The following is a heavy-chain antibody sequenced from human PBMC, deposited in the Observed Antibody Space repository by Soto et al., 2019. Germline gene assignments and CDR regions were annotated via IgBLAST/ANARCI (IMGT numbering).Heavy chain of an antibody. CDR2: IYYSGSN. CDR1: GGSISSGGYY. J-gene: IGHJ3*02. V-gene: IGHV4-31*03. D-gene: IGHD5-12*01. Sequence: QVQLQESGPGLVKPSQTLSLTCTVSGGSISSGGYYWSWIRQHPGKGLEWIGYIYYSGSNYYNPSLKSRVTISVDTSKNQFSLKLSSVTAADTAVYYCARDWRVATNDAFDIWGQGTMVTVSS. CDR3: ARDWRVATNDAFDI.